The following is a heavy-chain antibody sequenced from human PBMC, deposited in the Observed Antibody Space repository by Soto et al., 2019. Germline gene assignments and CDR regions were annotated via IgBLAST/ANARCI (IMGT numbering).Heavy chain of an antibody. Sequence: ASVKVSCKASGYTFTSYGISWVRQAPGQGLEWMGWISAYNGNTNYAQKLQGRVTMTTDTSTSTAYMALRSLRSDDTAVYYCARDQATGGSGSYPGYYYGMDVWGQGTTVTVSS. V-gene: IGHV1-18*04. CDR2: ISAYNGNT. J-gene: IGHJ6*02. CDR1: GYTFTSYG. D-gene: IGHD3-10*01. CDR3: ARDQATGGSGSYPGYYYGMDV.